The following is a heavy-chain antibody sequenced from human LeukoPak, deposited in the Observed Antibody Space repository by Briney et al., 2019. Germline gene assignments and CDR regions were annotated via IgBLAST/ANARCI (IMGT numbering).Heavy chain of an antibody. CDR3: AKVRMVRGVDY. V-gene: IGHV3-23*01. CDR1: GVTFSSYA. CDR2: ISGSGGST. J-gene: IGHJ4*02. D-gene: IGHD3-10*01. Sequence: GGALRLSCAASGVTFSSYAMSWVRQAPGKGREWGSAISGSGGSTYYADSVKGRFTISRDNSKNTLYLQMNSLRAEDTAVYYCAKVRMVRGVDYWGQGTLVTVSS.